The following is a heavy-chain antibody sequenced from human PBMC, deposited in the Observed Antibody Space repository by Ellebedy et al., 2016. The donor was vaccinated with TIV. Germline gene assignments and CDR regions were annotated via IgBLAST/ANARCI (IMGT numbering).Heavy chain of an antibody. CDR2: ISGNNGNT. CDR3: ARDWSSA. V-gene: IGHV1-18*04. J-gene: IGHJ5*02. D-gene: IGHD6-19*01. Sequence: ASVKVSXXASGYTFTGYYMHWVRQAPGQGLEWMGWISGNNGNTDYAQNFQGRVIMTTDTSTSTAYMELRSLRYDDTAVYYCARDWSSAWGQGTLVTVSS. CDR1: GYTFTGYY.